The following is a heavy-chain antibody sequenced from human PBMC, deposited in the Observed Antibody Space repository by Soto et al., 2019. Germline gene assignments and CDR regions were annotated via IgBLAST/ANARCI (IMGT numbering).Heavy chain of an antibody. D-gene: IGHD5-12*01. CDR1: CGSVANFD. Sequence: PLESLSRTCSVSCGSVANFDCSWIRKPPGKGLECIGYIYYTGSTNYNPSLKSRVTISVDTSKNHFSLNLSSVTAADTAVYYCATSTRGYSGYASHIDNWGQGTQVTVYS. V-gene: IGHV4-59*02. CDR3: ATSTRGYSGYASHIDN. CDR2: IYYTGST. J-gene: IGHJ4*02.